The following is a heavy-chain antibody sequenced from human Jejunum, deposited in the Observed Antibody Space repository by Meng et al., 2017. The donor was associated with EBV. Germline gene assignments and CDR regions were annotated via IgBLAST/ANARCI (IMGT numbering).Heavy chain of an antibody. CDR3: AKLTRA. CDR1: GFTFNNYG. J-gene: IGHJ5*02. CDR2: IWYDGSNE. Sequence: QVQLVASGGGVVQPGGSLRLSCAASGFTFNNYGMHWVRQAPGKGLEWVAVIWYDGSNENYADSVKGRFTISRDSSKNTLYLQMNSLRAEDTAVYYCAKLTRAWGQGTLVTVFS. V-gene: IGHV3-33*06.